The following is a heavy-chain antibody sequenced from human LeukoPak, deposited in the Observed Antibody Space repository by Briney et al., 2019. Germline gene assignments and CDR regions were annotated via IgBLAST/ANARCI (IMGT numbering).Heavy chain of an antibody. Sequence: SETLSLTCTVSGGSISSSSYYWGWIRQPPGKGLEWIGSIYYSGSTYYNPSLKSRVTISVDTSKNQFSLKLSSVTAADTAVYYCARHVDSSGFDYWGQGTLVTVSS. CDR3: ARHVDSSGFDY. CDR2: IYYSGST. J-gene: IGHJ4*02. V-gene: IGHV4-39*01. D-gene: IGHD6-19*01. CDR1: GGSISSSSYY.